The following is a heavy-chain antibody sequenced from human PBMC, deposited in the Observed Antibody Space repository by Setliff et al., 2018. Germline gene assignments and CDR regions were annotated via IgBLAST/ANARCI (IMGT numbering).Heavy chain of an antibody. V-gene: IGHV4-39*01. Sequence: PSETLSLTCTVSGGSISSRSYYWGWIRQPPGKGLEWIGSIYYSGSTYYNPSLKSRVTISVDTSKNQFSLKLSSVTAADTAVYYCARGYSGYDYLKPFDYWGQGTLVTVSS. CDR2: IYYSGST. CDR3: ARGYSGYDYLKPFDY. J-gene: IGHJ4*02. D-gene: IGHD5-12*01. CDR1: GGSISSRSYY.